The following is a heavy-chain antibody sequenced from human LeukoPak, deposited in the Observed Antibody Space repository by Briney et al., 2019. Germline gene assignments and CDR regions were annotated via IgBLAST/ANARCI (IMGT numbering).Heavy chain of an antibody. D-gene: IGHD2-15*01. V-gene: IGHV3-7*01. CDR3: ARDGGGYYYYYMDV. Sequence: GGSLRLSCAASGFTFSSYWMSWVRQAPGKGLEWVANIKQDGSEKYYVDSVKGRFTISRDNAKNSLYLQRNSLRAEDTAVYYCARDGGGYYYYYMDVWGKGTTVTVSS. CDR2: IKQDGSEK. CDR1: GFTFSSYW. J-gene: IGHJ6*03.